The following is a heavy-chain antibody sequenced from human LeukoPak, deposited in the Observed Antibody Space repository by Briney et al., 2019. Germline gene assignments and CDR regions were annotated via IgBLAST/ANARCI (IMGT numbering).Heavy chain of an antibody. D-gene: IGHD2-15*01. V-gene: IGHV1-69*01. Sequence: ASVKVSCKASGGTFSSYAISWVRQAPGQGLEWMGGIIPIFGTANYAQKFQGRVTITADESTSTAYMELSSLRSEDTAVYYCARAGVVAAIILNWFDPWGQGTLVTVSS. CDR2: IIPIFGTA. J-gene: IGHJ5*02. CDR3: ARAGVVAAIILNWFDP. CDR1: GGTFSSYA.